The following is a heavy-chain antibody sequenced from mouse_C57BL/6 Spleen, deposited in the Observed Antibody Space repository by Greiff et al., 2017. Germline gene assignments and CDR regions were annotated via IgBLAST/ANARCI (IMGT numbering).Heavy chain of an antibody. CDR1: GYTFTSYW. V-gene: IGHV1-7*01. J-gene: IGHJ3*01. D-gene: IGHD2-4*01. CDR2: INPSSGYT. CDR3: ARGEYYDYSWFAY. Sequence: QVQLQQSGAELAKPGASVKLSCKASGYTFTSYWMHWVKQRPGQGLEWIGYINPSSGYTKYNQKFKDKATLTADKSSSTAYMQLSSLTYEDSAVXYCARGEYYDYSWFAYWGQGTLVTVSA.